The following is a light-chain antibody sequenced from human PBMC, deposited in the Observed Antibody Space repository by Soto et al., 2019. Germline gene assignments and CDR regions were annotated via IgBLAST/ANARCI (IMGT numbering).Light chain of an antibody. Sequence: EIVLTQSPAPLSVSPGERATLSCRASQSISSNSAWYQQKPGQAPRLLIYAASTRATGIPARFSGSGSGTEFTLTISSLQSEEFAVYYCQQYNNWPYTFGQGTKLEIK. V-gene: IGKV3-15*01. CDR3: QQYNNWPYT. CDR1: QSISSN. CDR2: AAS. J-gene: IGKJ2*01.